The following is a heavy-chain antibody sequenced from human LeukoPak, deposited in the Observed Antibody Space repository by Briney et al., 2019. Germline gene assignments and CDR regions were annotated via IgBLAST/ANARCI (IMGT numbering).Heavy chain of an antibody. J-gene: IGHJ4*02. CDR3: ARGRGVPYYYDSSGYYPADY. D-gene: IGHD3-22*01. CDR1: GGSISSGGYY. V-gene: IGHV4-30-4*01. Sequence: SETLSLTCTVSGGSISSGGYYWSWIRQPPGKGLECIGHIYYSGSTYYNPSLKSRVTISVDTSKNQFSLKLSSVTAADTAVYYCARGRGVPYYYDSSGYYPADYWGQGTLVTVSS. CDR2: IYYSGST.